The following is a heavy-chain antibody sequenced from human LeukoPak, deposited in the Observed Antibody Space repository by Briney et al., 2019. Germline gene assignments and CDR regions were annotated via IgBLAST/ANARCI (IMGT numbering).Heavy chain of an antibody. Sequence: SETLSLTRAVYGGSFSGYYWSWIRQPPGKGLEWIGEINHSGSTNYNPSLKSRVTISVDTSKNQFSLKLSSVTAADTAVYYCARGQWLVRGRYFDLWGRGTLVTVSS. V-gene: IGHV4-34*01. CDR1: GGSFSGYY. CDR2: INHSGST. D-gene: IGHD6-19*01. J-gene: IGHJ2*01. CDR3: ARGQWLVRGRYFDL.